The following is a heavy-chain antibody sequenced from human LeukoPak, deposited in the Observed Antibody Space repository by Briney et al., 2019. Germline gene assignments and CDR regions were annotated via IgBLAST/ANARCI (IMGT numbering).Heavy chain of an antibody. CDR2: ISYDGRNK. D-gene: IGHD2-2*01. J-gene: IGHJ4*02. V-gene: IGHV3-30*04. CDR3: AREYSYCSSISCFAPMGY. CDR1: GFTLSSYA. Sequence: GGSLRLSCAVSGFTLSSYAMHWVRQAPGKGLEWVAVISYDGRNKYYADSVKGRFTISRDNSKNTLYLQMNSLRDEDTAVYCCAREYSYCSSISCFAPMGYWGQGTLVTVSS.